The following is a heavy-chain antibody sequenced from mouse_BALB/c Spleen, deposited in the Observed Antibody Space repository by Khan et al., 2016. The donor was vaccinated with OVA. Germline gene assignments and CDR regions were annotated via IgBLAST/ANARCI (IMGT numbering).Heavy chain of an antibody. J-gene: IGHJ3*01. CDR2: IDPFSGGT. CDR1: GYSFNTYY. D-gene: IGHD2-14*01. V-gene: IGHV1S135*01. Sequence: EVQLQQSGPELMKPGASVKISCTASGYSFNTYYIHWVMQSHGKSLEWIGYIDPFSGGTNYNQKFKGKATITVDKSSSTAYIHLSNLTSVDSAVYDCTRHGYVAWVTYWGQGTLVTVSA. CDR3: TRHGYVAWVTY.